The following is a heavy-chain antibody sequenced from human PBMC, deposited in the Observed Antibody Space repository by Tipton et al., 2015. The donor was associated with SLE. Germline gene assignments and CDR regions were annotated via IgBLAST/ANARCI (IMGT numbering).Heavy chain of an antibody. CDR3: AKVRAAAGIPWFDP. CDR1: GFIFSTYA. V-gene: IGHV3-30-3*01. Sequence: SLRLSCADSGFIFSTYAMHWVRQAPGKGLEWVAVISYDGSNKYYADSVKGRFTISRDNSKNTLYLQMNSLRAENTAVYYCAKVRAAAGIPWFDPWGQGTLVTVSS. J-gene: IGHJ5*02. D-gene: IGHD6-13*01. CDR2: ISYDGSNK.